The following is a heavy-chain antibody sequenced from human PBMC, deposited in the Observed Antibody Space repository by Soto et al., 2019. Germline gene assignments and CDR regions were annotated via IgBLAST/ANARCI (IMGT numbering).Heavy chain of an antibody. CDR1: GGSINSGGYS. D-gene: IGHD6-19*01. Sequence: PSETLSLTCTVSGGSINSGGYSWTWIRQPPGKGLEWIGFIYHTGTTYYNPSLKSRVTISVDRSKNQFSLKLNSVTAADTAVYYCARVGSSGWWGYYGMDVWGQGTTVTSP. CDR2: IYHTGTT. CDR3: ARVGSSGWWGYYGMDV. J-gene: IGHJ6*02. V-gene: IGHV4-30-2*01.